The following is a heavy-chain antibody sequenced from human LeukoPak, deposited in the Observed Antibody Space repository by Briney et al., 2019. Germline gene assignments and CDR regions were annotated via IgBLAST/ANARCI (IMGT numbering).Heavy chain of an antibody. D-gene: IGHD5-24*01. J-gene: IGHJ4*02. V-gene: IGHV3-30*18. CDR3: AKVKDGPNFNYFDY. Sequence: QAGGSLRLSCAASGFTFSSYSMTWVRQAPGKGLEWVAVISYDRSNKYYADSVKGRFTISRDNSKNTLYLQMNSLRAEDTAVYYCAKVKDGPNFNYFDYWGQGTLVTVSS. CDR1: GFTFSSYS. CDR2: ISYDRSNK.